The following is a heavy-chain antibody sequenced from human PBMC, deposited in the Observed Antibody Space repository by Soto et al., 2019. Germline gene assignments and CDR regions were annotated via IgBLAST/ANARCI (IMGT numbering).Heavy chain of an antibody. CDR3: ARHGFGPLHGLVDV. D-gene: IGHD3-10*01. J-gene: IGHJ6*02. CDR2: INYDGYS. CDR1: GGSITNYY. Sequence: QVQLQESGPGLVKPSETLSLTCTVSGGSITNYYCSWFRQPPGKGLEWIGDINYDGYSAYNLSLKRRVTLSLDTSKTQFSLILESVTATDTAVYYCARHGFGPLHGLVDVWGQGTTVIFSS. V-gene: IGHV4-59*08.